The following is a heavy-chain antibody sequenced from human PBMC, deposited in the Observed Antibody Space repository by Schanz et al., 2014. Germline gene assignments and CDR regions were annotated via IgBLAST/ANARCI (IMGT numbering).Heavy chain of an antibody. CDR1: GGSINSNSYY. CDR3: ARGRHLGGPPYFDY. V-gene: IGHV4-31*02. CDR2: IYFSGAT. J-gene: IGHJ4*02. D-gene: IGHD3-16*01. Sequence: QLQLQESGPGLVKPSETLSLICSVSGGSINSNSYYWTWIRQHPGKGLEWIGYIYFSGATYINPSLESRVIISVDTSETQFSLKLTSVTAADTAVYYCARGRHLGGPPYFDYWGRGSLVSVSS.